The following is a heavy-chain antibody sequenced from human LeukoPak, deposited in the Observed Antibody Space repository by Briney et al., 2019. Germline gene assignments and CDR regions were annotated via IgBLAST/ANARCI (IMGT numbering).Heavy chain of an antibody. J-gene: IGHJ4*02. CDR3: ATIMVRGIDY. V-gene: IGHV4-4*02. Sequence: PGGSLRLSCAASGFTFSSYEMNWVRQPPGKGLEWIGEIYHSGSTNYNPSLKSRVTISVDKSKNQFSLKLSSVTAADTAVYYCATIMVRGIDYWGQGTLVTVSS. CDR1: GFTFSSYEM. CDR2: IYHSGST. D-gene: IGHD3-10*01.